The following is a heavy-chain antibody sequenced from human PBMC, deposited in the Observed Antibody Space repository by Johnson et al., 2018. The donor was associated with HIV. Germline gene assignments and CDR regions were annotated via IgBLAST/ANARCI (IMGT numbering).Heavy chain of an antibody. D-gene: IGHD6-6*01. J-gene: IGHJ3*02. Sequence: VQLVESGGGVVQPGRSLRLYCVASGFTITTYGMHWVRQAPGKGLEWVAFIRYDGTNTYSDDSGRGRFRISRADSDNTLYLQMNSLRAEDTAVYYCASLSSSGAFDIWGQGTMVTVSS. CDR1: GFTITTYG. V-gene: IGHV3-33*03. CDR2: IRYDGTNT. CDR3: ASLSSSGAFDI.